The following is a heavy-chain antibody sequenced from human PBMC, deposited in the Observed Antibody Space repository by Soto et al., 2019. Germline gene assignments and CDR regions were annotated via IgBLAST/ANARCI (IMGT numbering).Heavy chain of an antibody. CDR2: IYYSGST. D-gene: IGHD2-21*01. CDR3: ARKIDKYSSYGLDV. J-gene: IGHJ6*02. V-gene: IGHV4-61*01. Sequence: PSETLSLTCTVSGVSVSTYTFYWTWIRQPPGQGLERIGNIYYSGSTNYNPSLRSRVTISIDTSKNQFSLKLSSVTAADTAIYYCARKIDKYSSYGLDVWGQGTTLTVFS. CDR1: GVSVSTYTFY.